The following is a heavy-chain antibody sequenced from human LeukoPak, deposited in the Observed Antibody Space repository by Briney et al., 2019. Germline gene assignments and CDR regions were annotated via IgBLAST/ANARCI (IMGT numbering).Heavy chain of an antibody. D-gene: IGHD1-7*01. CDR1: GYTFTSYY. Sequence: ASVKVSCKASGYTFTSYYMHWVRQAPGQGLEWMGIINPSGGSTSYAQKFQGRVTMTRDTSTSTVYMELSSLRSEDTAVYYCAREGLKAATTSDYYYYGMDVWGQGTTVTVSS. J-gene: IGHJ6*02. V-gene: IGHV1-46*01. CDR3: AREGLKAATTSDYYYYGMDV. CDR2: INPSGGST.